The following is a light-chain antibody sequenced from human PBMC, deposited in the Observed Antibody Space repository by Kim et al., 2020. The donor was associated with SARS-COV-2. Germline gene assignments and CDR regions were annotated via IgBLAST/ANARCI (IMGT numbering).Light chain of an antibody. CDR3: QQYGSL. CDR2: DAS. Sequence: EIVLTQSPGTLSLSPGERATLSCRASQSVSSSYLAWYQQKPGQAPRLLIYDASRRATGIPDRFSGSGSGTDFTLTISRLEPEDFAMYYCQQYGSLFGGGTKVEI. CDR1: QSVSSSY. V-gene: IGKV3-20*01. J-gene: IGKJ4*01.